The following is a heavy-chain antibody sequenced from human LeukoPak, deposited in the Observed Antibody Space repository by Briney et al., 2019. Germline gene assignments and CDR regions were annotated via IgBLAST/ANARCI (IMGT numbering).Heavy chain of an antibody. CDR2: ISTSSSTR. Sequence: GGSLRLSCAASGFTFSSYAMSWVRQAPGKGLEWVSYISTSSSTRFYADSVKGRFTVSRDNAKNSLYLQMNSLRAEDTAVYYCARDGRSSGSYDYWGQGTLVTVSS. D-gene: IGHD6-19*01. V-gene: IGHV3-48*01. CDR1: GFTFSSYA. J-gene: IGHJ4*02. CDR3: ARDGRSSGSYDY.